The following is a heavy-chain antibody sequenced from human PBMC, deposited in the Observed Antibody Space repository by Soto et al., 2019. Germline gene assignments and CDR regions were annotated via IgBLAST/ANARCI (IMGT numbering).Heavy chain of an antibody. V-gene: IGHV1-18*01. CDR1: GYTFSDYG. D-gene: IGHD3-16*01. CDR2: INADSGNT. Sequence: QVQLVQSGAEVTKPGASVKVSCKASGYTFSDYGITWLRQAPGQGLEWMGWINADSGNTNYAQKLQGRVTMTTDTSTSTAYMELRSLTSDDTAVYYCARVWRMIDYWGQGTLVTVSS. CDR3: ARVWRMIDY. J-gene: IGHJ4*02.